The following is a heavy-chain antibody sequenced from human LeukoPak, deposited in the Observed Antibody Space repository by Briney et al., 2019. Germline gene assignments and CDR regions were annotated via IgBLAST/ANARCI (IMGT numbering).Heavy chain of an antibody. V-gene: IGHV3-23*01. D-gene: IGHD2-21*02. J-gene: IGHJ4*02. CDR1: GFTFSNYG. CDR3: ATVRRGGDSRYFDY. Sequence: GGSLRLSCAASGFTFSNYGMRWVRQAPGKGLEWVSGISGSGGNTNYAESVKGRFTISRDNSENTLYLQMNSLRAEDTAVYFCATVRRGGDSRYFDYWGQGALVTVSS. CDR2: ISGSGGNT.